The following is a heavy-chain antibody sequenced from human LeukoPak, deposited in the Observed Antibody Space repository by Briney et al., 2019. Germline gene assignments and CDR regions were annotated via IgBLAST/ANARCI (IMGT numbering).Heavy chain of an antibody. D-gene: IGHD5-18*01. CDR1: GFTFSSYS. CDR3: AMDTGLGWVDY. Sequence: PGGSLRLSCAASGFTFSSYSMNWVRQAPEKGLEWVSSISSSRNYIYYADSVKGRFTISRDNAKNLLYLQMNSLRAEDTAIYYCAMDTGLGWVDYWGQGTPVTVSS. J-gene: IGHJ4*02. V-gene: IGHV3-21*06. CDR2: ISSSRNYI.